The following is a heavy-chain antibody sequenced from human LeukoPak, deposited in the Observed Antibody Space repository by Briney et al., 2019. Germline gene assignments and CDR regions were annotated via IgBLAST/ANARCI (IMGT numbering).Heavy chain of an antibody. Sequence: PSETLSLTCTVSGGSINSYYWSWIRQPAGKGLEWIGRIYTSGSTNYNPSLKSRVTISVDTSKNQFSLKLSSVTAADTAVYYCARDHDYDFWSGYLKHYYYYMDVWGKGTTVTVSS. CDR2: IYTSGST. CDR3: ARDHDYDFWSGYLKHYYYYMDV. CDR1: GGSINSYY. J-gene: IGHJ6*03. V-gene: IGHV4-4*07. D-gene: IGHD3-3*01.